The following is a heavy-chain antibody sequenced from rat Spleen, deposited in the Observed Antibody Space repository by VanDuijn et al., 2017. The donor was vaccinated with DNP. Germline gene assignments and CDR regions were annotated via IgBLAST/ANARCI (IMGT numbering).Heavy chain of an antibody. CDR2: ITSGGSNT. V-gene: IGHV5-25*01. CDR1: GFNFNDYW. J-gene: IGHJ3*01. Sequence: EVKLVESGGGLVRPGGSLKLSCAASGFNFNDYWMGWVRQAPGKGLEWVATITSGGSNTYYPDSVKGRFTISRDNAKSTLYLQMDSLRSEDTATYYCARSRLPGYYPFACWGQGTLVTVSS. D-gene: IGHD1-4*01. CDR3: ARSRLPGYYPFAC.